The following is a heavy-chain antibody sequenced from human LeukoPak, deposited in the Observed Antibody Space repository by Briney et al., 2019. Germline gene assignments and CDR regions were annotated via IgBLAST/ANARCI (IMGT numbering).Heavy chain of an antibody. D-gene: IGHD3-10*01. CDR3: AKYRGFGDSYDS. J-gene: IGHJ4*02. CDR2: IGGSST. CDR1: GFPYTIYA. V-gene: IGHV3-23*01. Sequence: GGSLRLSCAASGFPYTIYAMSWVRQAPGKGLEWVSSIGGSSTYYADFVKGRFTISRDTSKNTMDLQMNSLRAEDTAIYYCAKYRGFGDSYDSWGQGTLVTVSS.